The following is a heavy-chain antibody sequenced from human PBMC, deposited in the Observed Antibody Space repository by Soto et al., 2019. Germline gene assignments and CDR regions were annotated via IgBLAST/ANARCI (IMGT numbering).Heavy chain of an antibody. J-gene: IGHJ6*03. Sequence: EVQLVESGGGLVQPGGSLRLSCAASGFTFSSYSMNWVRQAPGKGLEWVSYISSSSSTIYYADSVKGRFTISRDNAKNSLYLQMNSLRAEDTAVYYCASWCSSTSCHGHYYYYMDVWGKGTTVTVSS. V-gene: IGHV3-48*01. D-gene: IGHD2-2*01. CDR3: ASWCSSTSCHGHYYYYMDV. CDR1: GFTFSSYS. CDR2: ISSSSSTI.